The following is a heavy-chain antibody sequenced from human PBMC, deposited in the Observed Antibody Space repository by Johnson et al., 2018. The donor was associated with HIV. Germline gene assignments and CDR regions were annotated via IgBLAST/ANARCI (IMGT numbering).Heavy chain of an antibody. CDR2: ISSDESNK. D-gene: IGHD1-1*01. J-gene: IGHJ3*02. V-gene: IGHV3-30*04. CDR3: ARDPDGTTGTTYPDAAFDI. Sequence: EWVAVISSDESNKYYADSVKGRFTISRDNAKNSLYLQMNSLRAEDTAVYYCARDPDGTTGTTYPDAAFDIWGQGTMVTVSS.